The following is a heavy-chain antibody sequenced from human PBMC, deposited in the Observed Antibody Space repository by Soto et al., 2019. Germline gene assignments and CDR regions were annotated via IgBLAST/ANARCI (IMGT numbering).Heavy chain of an antibody. CDR3: TLGGPQDSQH. Sequence: ESLLLSFAASGFTFSGSAMHWVRQAAGKGLEWVGRIRSKANSYATAYAASVKGRFTISRDDSKNTAYLQMNSLKTEDTAVYYCTLGGPQDSQHWGQGTLVTVSS. V-gene: IGHV3-73*01. J-gene: IGHJ1*01. CDR2: IRSKANSYAT. CDR1: GFTFSGSA.